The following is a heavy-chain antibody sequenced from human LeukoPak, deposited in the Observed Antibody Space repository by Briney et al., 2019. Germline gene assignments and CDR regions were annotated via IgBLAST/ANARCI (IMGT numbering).Heavy chain of an antibody. D-gene: IGHD2-2*01. CDR1: GGTFSSYA. CDR2: IIPIFGTA. J-gene: IGHJ6*03. Sequence: SVKVSCKASGGTFSSYAISWVRQAPGQGLEWMGGIIPIFGTANYAQKFQGRVTITADESTSTAYMERSSLRSEDTAVYYCASNLAPREDIVVVPAAAYWYYYMDVWGKGTTVTVSS. V-gene: IGHV1-69*01. CDR3: ASNLAPREDIVVVPAAAYWYYYMDV.